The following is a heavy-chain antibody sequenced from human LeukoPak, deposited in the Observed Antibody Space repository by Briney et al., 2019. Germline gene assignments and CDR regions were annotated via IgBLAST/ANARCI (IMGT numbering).Heavy chain of an antibody. CDR2: ISGSGGST. CDR3: AKLTTGPYYYDSSGYYYEHDAFDI. D-gene: IGHD3-22*01. CDR1: GFTFSSYE. V-gene: IGHV3-23*01. J-gene: IGHJ3*02. Sequence: GGSLRLSCAASGFTFSSYEMNWVRQAPGKGLEWVSAISGSGGSTYYADSVKGRFTISRDNSKNTLYLQMNSLRAEDTAVYYCAKLTTGPYYYDSSGYYYEHDAFDIWGQGTMVTVSS.